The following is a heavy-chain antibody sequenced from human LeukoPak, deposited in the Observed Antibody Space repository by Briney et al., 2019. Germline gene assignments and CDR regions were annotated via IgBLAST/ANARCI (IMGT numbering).Heavy chain of an antibody. D-gene: IGHD3-9*01. CDR1: GFTFSSYW. CDR2: ISSSSSYI. V-gene: IGHV3-21*01. J-gene: IGHJ4*02. CDR3: ARRKQVDWYVDY. Sequence: GGSLRLSCAVSGFTFSSYWMNWVRQAPGKGLEWVSSISSSSSYIYYADSVKGRFTISRDNAKNSLYLQMNSLRAEDTAVYYCARRKQVDWYVDYWGQGTLVTVSS.